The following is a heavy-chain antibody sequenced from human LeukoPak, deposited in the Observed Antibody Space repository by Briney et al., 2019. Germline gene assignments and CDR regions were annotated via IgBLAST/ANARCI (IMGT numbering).Heavy chain of an antibody. CDR1: GFTFSTYW. CDR3: ARVRVRGYSYEAFDI. D-gene: IGHD5-18*01. Sequence: GGSLRLSCAASGFTFSTYWMSWVRQAPGKGLEWAANIKEDGSDKNFLDSVKGRFTISRDNSKNTLYLQMNSLRAEDTAVYYCARVRVRGYSYEAFDIWGQGTMVTVSS. CDR2: IKEDGSDK. V-gene: IGHV3-7*01. J-gene: IGHJ3*02.